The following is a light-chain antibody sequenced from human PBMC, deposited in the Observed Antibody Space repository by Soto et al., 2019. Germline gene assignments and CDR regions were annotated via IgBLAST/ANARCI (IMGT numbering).Light chain of an antibody. J-gene: IGKJ4*01. CDR1: QSVSSNY. CDR3: QQYGTSPLT. Sequence: EIVLTQSPGTLSLSPGERATLSCGASQSVSSNYLAWYQHKPGQAPRLLIYGAASRATASPDRFSGSGSGTDFTLTITRLEPEYFAVYYCQQYGTSPLTVGGGTKIQIK. CDR2: GAA. V-gene: IGKV3-20*01.